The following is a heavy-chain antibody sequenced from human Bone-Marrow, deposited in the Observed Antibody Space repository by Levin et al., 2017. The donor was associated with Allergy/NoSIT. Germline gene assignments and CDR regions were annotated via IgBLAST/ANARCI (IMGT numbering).Heavy chain of an antibody. Sequence: GESLKISCAASGFTFDIYTMNWVRQAPGKGLEWVSRFTSSGGSTYYADSVKGRFTISRDNSKNTVYLQVNTLTAEDTAVYFCAREPTGSGCFDYWGRGTLVTVSS. J-gene: IGHJ4*02. CDR2: FTSSGGST. CDR3: AREPTGSGCFDY. V-gene: IGHV3-23*01. CDR1: GFTFDIYT. D-gene: IGHD6-19*01.